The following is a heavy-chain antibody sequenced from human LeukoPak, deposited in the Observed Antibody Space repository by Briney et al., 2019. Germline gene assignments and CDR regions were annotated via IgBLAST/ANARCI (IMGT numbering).Heavy chain of an antibody. D-gene: IGHD3-22*01. CDR2: TYYSGST. Sequence: SETLSLTCTVSGGSISSYYWSWIRQPPGKGLEWIGYTYYSGSTNYNPSLKSRVTISVDTSKNQFSLKLSSVTAADTAVYYCARLHYDSSGYYRYWYFDLWGRGTLVTVSS. CDR1: GGSISSYY. CDR3: ARLHYDSSGYYRYWYFDL. V-gene: IGHV4-59*01. J-gene: IGHJ2*01.